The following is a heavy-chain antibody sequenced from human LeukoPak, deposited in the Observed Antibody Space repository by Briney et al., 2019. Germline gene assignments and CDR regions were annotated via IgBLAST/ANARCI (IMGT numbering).Heavy chain of an antibody. V-gene: IGHV4-59*01. J-gene: IGHJ4*02. CDR1: GGSISSYY. D-gene: IGHD3-22*01. CDR3: ARVPTYYYDSSGYYFDY. Sequence: SETLSLTCTVSGGSISSYYWSWIRQPPGKGLEWIGYIYYSGSTNYNPSLKSRVTISVDTSKNQFSLKLSSVTAADTAVYYCARVPTYYYDSSGYYFDYWGQGTLVTVSS. CDR2: IYYSGST.